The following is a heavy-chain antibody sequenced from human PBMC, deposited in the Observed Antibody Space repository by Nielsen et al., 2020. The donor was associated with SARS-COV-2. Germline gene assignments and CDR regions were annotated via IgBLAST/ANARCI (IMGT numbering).Heavy chain of an antibody. CDR2: IDPSDSYT. CDR3: ASRYLNYYGSGSYFTNYGMDV. CDR1: GYSFTSYW. D-gene: IGHD3-10*01. Sequence: GESLKISCKGSGYSFTSYWISWVRQMPGKGLEWMGRIDPSDSYTNYSPSFQGHVTISADKSISTAYLQWGSLKASDTAMYYCASRYLNYYGSGSYFTNYGMDVWGQGTTVTVSS. V-gene: IGHV5-10-1*01. J-gene: IGHJ6*02.